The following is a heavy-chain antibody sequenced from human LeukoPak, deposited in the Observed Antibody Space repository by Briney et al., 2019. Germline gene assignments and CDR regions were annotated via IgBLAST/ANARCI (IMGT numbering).Heavy chain of an antibody. CDR3: AKIGGYYNY. V-gene: IGHV3-23*01. Sequence: PGGSLRLSCGASGFTFNTYGMHWVRQAPGKGLEWVSSISGSGDRTHYGDSVKGRFTISRDNSKNTLYLQMNSLRAEDTAVYYCAKIGGYYNYWGQGTLVTVSS. CDR2: ISGSGDRT. CDR1: GFTFNTYG. J-gene: IGHJ4*02. D-gene: IGHD1-26*01.